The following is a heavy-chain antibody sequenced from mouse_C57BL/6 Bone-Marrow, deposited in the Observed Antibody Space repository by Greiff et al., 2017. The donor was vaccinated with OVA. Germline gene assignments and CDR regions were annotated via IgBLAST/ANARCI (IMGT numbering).Heavy chain of an antibody. CDR1: GYAFSSSW. J-gene: IGHJ2*01. V-gene: IGHV1-82*01. D-gene: IGHD2-3*01. Sequence: VKLQESGPELVKPGASVKISCKASGYAFSSSWMNWVKQRPGKGLEWIGRIYPGDGDTNYNGKFKGKATLTADKSSSTAYMQLSSLTSEDSAVYYCARRSYDLPDYWGQGTTLTVSS. CDR3: ARRSYDLPDY. CDR2: IYPGDGDT.